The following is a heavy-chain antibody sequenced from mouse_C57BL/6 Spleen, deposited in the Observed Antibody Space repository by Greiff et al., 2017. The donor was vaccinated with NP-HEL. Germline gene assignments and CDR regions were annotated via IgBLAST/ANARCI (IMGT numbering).Heavy chain of an antibody. CDR1: GYTFTSYW. J-gene: IGHJ1*03. CDR2: IDPSDSYT. V-gene: IGHV1-59*01. CDR3: ARNSNYGYWYFDV. D-gene: IGHD2-5*01. Sequence: QVQLQQPGAELVRPGTSVKLSCKASGYTFTSYWMHWVKQRPGQGLEWIGVIDPSDSYTNYNQKFKGKATLTVDTSSSTAYMQLSSLTSEDSAVYYCARNSNYGYWYFDVWGTGTTVTVSS.